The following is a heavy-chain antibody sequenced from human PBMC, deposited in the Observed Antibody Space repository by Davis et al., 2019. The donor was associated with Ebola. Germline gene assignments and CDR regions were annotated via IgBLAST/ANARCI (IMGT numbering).Heavy chain of an antibody. J-gene: IGHJ6*02. CDR2: IYYSGST. CDR1: GGSVSSGSYY. CDR3: ARSRDLYGMDV. V-gene: IGHV4-61*01. Sequence: MPSETLSLTCTVSGGSVSSGSYYWSWIRQPPGKGLEWIGYIYYSGSTNYNPSLKSRVTISVDTSKNQFSLKLSSVTAADTAVYYCARSRDLYGMDVWGQGTTVTVSS.